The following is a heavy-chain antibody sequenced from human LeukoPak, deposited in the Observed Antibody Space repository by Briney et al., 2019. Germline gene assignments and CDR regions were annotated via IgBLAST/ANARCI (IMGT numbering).Heavy chain of an antibody. CDR2: INPSGGST. CDR1: GYIFISYY. Sequence: ASVKVSCKASGYIFISYYMHWVRQAPGQGLEWMGIINPSGGSTSYAQKFRGRVTMTRDTSTSTVYMELSSLRSEDTAVYYCARSFIVGATSGYYFKYWGQGTLVTVS. J-gene: IGHJ4*02. CDR3: ARSFIVGATSGYYFKY. V-gene: IGHV1-46*01. D-gene: IGHD1-26*01.